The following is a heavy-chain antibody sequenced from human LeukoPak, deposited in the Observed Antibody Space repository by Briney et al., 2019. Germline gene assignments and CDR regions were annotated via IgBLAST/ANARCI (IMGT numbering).Heavy chain of an antibody. V-gene: IGHV3-53*01. CDR1: GFTVSSNY. D-gene: IGHD6-6*01. CDR3: VKDRSIAAPNNDFFDS. CDR2: IYSCGST. J-gene: IGHJ4*02. Sequence: GGSLRLSSAASGFTVSSNYMSWGRQAPGKGLEWVSLIYSCGSTYYADSVKGRFTISRDNSKNTLYLQMNSLRAADTAVYYCVKDRSIAAPNNDFFDSWGQGALVTVSS.